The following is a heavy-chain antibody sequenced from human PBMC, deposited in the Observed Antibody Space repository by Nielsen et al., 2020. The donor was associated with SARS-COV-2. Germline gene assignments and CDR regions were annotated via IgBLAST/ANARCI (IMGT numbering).Heavy chain of an antibody. J-gene: IGHJ4*02. CDR2: INHSGST. V-gene: IGHV4-34*13. Sequence: WIRQPPGKGLEWIGEINHSGSTNYNPSLKSRVTISVDTSKNQFSLKLSSVTAADTAVYYCARLPPAGYDILTGYYISDYYFDYWGQGTLVTVSS. CDR3: ARLPPAGYDILTGYYISDYYFDY. D-gene: IGHD3-9*01.